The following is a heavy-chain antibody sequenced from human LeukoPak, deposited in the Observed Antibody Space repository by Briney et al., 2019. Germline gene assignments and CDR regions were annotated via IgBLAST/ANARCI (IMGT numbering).Heavy chain of an antibody. CDR2: IYTSGGT. D-gene: IGHD3-3*01. J-gene: IGHJ4*02. Sequence: SETLSLTCTVSGVSLSSGSYYWSWIRQPAGKGLEWIGRIYTSGGTNYNPSLKSRVIISVDTSKNQFSLKLSSVTAADTAVYYCARDYDFWSGYSDYWGQGTLVTVSS. CDR3: ARDYDFWSGYSDY. V-gene: IGHV4-61*02. CDR1: GVSLSSGSYY.